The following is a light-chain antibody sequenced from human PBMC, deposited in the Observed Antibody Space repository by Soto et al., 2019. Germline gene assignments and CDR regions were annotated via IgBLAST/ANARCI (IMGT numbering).Light chain of an antibody. J-gene: IGLJ2*01. Sequence: QSVLTQPPSASGTPGQRVTISCSGSSSNIGSNTVNWYQQLPGTAPKLLIYSNNQRPSGVPDRFSGSKSGTSASLAISGLQSEDEGDYYCAAWDDSLNGVVFGGGTMLTVL. CDR2: SNN. CDR1: SSNIGSNT. V-gene: IGLV1-44*01. CDR3: AAWDDSLNGVV.